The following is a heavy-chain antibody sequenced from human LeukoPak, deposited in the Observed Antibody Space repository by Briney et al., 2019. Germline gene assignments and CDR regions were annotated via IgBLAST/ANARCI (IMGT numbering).Heavy chain of an antibody. Sequence: SVKVSCKAFGFTFTSSAMQWVRQARGQRLEWIGWIVVGSGNTNYAQKFQERVTITRDMSTSTAYMELSSLRSEDTAVYYCAAHIAAAANRGGYWGQGTLVTVSS. V-gene: IGHV1-58*02. D-gene: IGHD6-13*01. CDR3: AAHIAAAANRGGY. CDR2: IVVGSGNT. J-gene: IGHJ4*02. CDR1: GFTFTSSA.